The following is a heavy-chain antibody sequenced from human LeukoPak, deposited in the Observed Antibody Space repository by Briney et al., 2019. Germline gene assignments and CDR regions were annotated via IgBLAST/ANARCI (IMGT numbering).Heavy chain of an antibody. CDR2: IRYDGSNK. D-gene: IGHD3-22*01. V-gene: IGHV3-30*02. CDR1: GFTFSSYG. Sequence: GGSLRLSCAASGFTFSSYGMHWVRQAPGKGLEWVAFIRYDGSNKYYADSVKGRFTISRDNSKNTLYLQMNGLRAEDTAVYYCAAPSMIVVVTAPDYWGQGTLVTVSS. CDR3: AAPSMIVVVTAPDY. J-gene: IGHJ4*02.